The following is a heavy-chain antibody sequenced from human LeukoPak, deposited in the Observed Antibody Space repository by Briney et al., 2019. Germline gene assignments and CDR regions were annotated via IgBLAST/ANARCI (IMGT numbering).Heavy chain of an antibody. CDR1: GFTFSTYT. Sequence: GGSLRLSRAASGFTFSTYTIHWVRQAPGKGLEYVSAISSNGGSTYYANSVKGRFTISRDNSKNTLFLQMGSLRAEDMAVYYCARGITGTTYGFGDYWGQGTLVTVSS. V-gene: IGHV3-64*01. J-gene: IGHJ4*02. D-gene: IGHD1-20*01. CDR3: ARGITGTTYGFGDY. CDR2: ISSNGGST.